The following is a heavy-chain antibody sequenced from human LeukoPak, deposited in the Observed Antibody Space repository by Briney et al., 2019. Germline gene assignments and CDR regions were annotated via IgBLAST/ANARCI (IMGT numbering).Heavy chain of an antibody. CDR3: AREIVAGAFDS. J-gene: IGHJ4*02. CDR2: IGSSDSII. CDR1: GFNVNDYY. D-gene: IGHD6-19*01. Sequence: PGGSLGLSCAVSGFNVNDYYISWIRQAPGKGLEWVSDIGSSDSIIAYGDSVRGRFTISRDFASNSLYLQMNSLRVEDTAVYYCAREIVAGAFDSWGQGTLVTVSS. V-gene: IGHV3-11*01.